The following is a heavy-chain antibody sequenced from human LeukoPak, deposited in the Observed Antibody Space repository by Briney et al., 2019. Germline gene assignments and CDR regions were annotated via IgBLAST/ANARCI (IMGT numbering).Heavy chain of an antibody. J-gene: IGHJ6*03. CDR3: AKDRLWLSPHYMDV. Sequence: HGGSLRLSCAASGFTFSSYAMHWVRQAPGKGLEYVSAIISNGGSTYYANSVKGRFTISRDNSKNTLYLQMGSLRAEDMAVYYCAKDRLWLSPHYMDVWGKGTTVTISS. V-gene: IGHV3-64*01. CDR2: IISNGGST. D-gene: IGHD3-10*01. CDR1: GFTFSSYA.